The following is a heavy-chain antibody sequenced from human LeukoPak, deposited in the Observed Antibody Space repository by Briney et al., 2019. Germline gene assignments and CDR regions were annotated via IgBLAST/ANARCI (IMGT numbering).Heavy chain of an antibody. CDR1: GFTFSSYA. V-gene: IGHV3-23*01. D-gene: IGHD4-17*01. CDR2: ISGSGGST. Sequence: GGSLRLSCAASGFTFSSYAMSWVRQAPGKGLEWVSAISGSGGSTYYADSVKGRFSISRDNSKNTLYLQMNSLRAEDTAVYYCAKSVGFTVTNWFDPWGQGTLVTVSS. CDR3: AKSVGFTVTNWFDP. J-gene: IGHJ5*02.